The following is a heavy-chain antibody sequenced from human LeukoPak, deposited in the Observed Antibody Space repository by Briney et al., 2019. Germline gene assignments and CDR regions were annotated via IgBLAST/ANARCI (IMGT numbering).Heavy chain of an antibody. D-gene: IGHD5-18*01. J-gene: IGHJ4*02. Sequence: ASVKVSCKASGYTFTSFGISWVRPAPGQGLEWMGWISAYNGNTKSAQKFQGRVTMTTDTSTSTAYMELRSLRSDDTAVFYCVRDLGVDTSMIFFDYWGQGTPVTVSS. CDR2: ISAYNGNT. CDR1: GYTFTSFG. V-gene: IGHV1-18*01. CDR3: VRDLGVDTSMIFFDY.